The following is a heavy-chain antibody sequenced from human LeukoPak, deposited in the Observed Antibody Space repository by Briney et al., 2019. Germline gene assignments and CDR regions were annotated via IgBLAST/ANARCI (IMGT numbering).Heavy chain of an antibody. D-gene: IGHD2-8*01. CDR3: ARAVTRMGYFDF. J-gene: IGHJ2*01. CDR1: GCSISSYY. CDR2: IYYSGST. V-gene: IGHV4-59*01. Sequence: SETLSLTCTGSGCSISSYYWRWIRQPPGKGLEWIGYIYYSGSTNHNPSLKSRVTISVDPSKNKSSLKLSSVTAADTAVYYCARAVTRMGYFDFWGHGTLVTVSS.